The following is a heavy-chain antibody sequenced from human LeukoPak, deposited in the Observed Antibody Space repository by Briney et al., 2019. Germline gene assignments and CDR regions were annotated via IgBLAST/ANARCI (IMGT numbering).Heavy chain of an antibody. J-gene: IGHJ4*02. V-gene: IGHV3-9*01. CDR3: ARAYGGSVGPVYYFDS. CDR1: GFTFDDYA. CDR2: ISWNSGSI. D-gene: IGHD4-23*01. Sequence: GRSLRLSCAASGFTFDDYAMHWVRQAPGKGLEWVSHISWNSGSITYVDSVKGRFTISRDNAKKSLYLRVNSLTVEDTAIYYCARAYGGSVGPVYYFDSWGQGTLVTVSS.